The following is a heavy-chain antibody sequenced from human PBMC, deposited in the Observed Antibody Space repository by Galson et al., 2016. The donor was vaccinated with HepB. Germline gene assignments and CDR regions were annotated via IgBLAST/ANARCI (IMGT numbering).Heavy chain of an antibody. CDR3: TNFYSGY. V-gene: IGHV3-15*01. Sequence: SLRLSCAVSGLTFSDAWMTWVRQAPGKGLEWVGHVKSKTHGGTTDYAAPVKDRFTISRDDSEDTVYLQVNSLKTEDTAVYFCTNFYSGYWGQGTLVTVSS. CDR2: VKSKTHGGTT. CDR1: GLTFSDAW. J-gene: IGHJ4*02. D-gene: IGHD1-20*01.